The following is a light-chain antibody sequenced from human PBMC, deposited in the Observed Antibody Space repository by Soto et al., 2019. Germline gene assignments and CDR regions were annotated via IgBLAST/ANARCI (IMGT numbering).Light chain of an antibody. J-gene: IGKJ1*01. Sequence: EIVLTQSPGTLSLSPGERATLSCRASQSVSSSYLAWYQQKPGLAPRLLIYGASSRATGIPDRFSGSESGTDFTLTISRLEPEDFAVYYCQQYDSSPKTFGQGTKVDIK. CDR1: QSVSSSY. CDR3: QQYDSSPKT. V-gene: IGKV3-20*01. CDR2: GAS.